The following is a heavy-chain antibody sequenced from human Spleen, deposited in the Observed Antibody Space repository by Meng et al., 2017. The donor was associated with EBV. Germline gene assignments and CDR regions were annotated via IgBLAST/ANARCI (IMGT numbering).Heavy chain of an antibody. CDR2: IYYTGST. J-gene: IGHJ1*01. CDR1: GGSISRGSYY. Sequence: QLQLQESGPGLVKPSETLSLICTGSGGSISRGSYYWGCIRQPPGKGLEWIGNIYYTGSTFYNPSLKSRVTISVDTSKNHFSLKLSSVTAADTAVYYCARTPLYNWGAWGQGTLVTVSS. D-gene: IGHD7-27*01. CDR3: ARTPLYNWGA. V-gene: IGHV4-39*02.